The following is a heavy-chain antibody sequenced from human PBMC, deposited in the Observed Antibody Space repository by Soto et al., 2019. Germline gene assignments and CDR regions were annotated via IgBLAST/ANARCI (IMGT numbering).Heavy chain of an antibody. Sequence: GESLKISCKGSGYSFTSYWIGWVRQMPGKGLEWMGIIYPGDSDTRYSPSFQGQVTISADKSISTAYLQWSSLKASDTAMYYCARHVMPLGSAATHGGLDPWGQGTLVTVSS. CDR2: IYPGDSDT. J-gene: IGHJ5*02. V-gene: IGHV5-51*01. CDR3: ARHVMPLGSAATHGGLDP. D-gene: IGHD3-16*01. CDR1: GYSFTSYW.